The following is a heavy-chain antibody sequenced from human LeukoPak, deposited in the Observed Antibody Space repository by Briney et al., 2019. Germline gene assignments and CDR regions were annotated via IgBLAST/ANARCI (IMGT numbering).Heavy chain of an antibody. Sequence: RSGGSLRLSCAASGFTFDDYGMSWVRQAPGKGLEWVSGINWNGGSTGYADSVKGRFTISRDNATNSLYLQMNSLRAEDTALYYCARSVEQWLVLRFWYYYYMDVWGKGTTVTVSS. V-gene: IGHV3-20*04. CDR3: ARSVEQWLVLRFWYYYYMDV. J-gene: IGHJ6*03. CDR2: INWNGGST. D-gene: IGHD6-19*01. CDR1: GFTFDDYG.